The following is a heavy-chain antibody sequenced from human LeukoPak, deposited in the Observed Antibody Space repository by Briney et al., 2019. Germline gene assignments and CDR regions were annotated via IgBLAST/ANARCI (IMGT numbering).Heavy chain of an antibody. CDR3: TGGSYEIGRVY. J-gene: IGHJ4*02. D-gene: IGHD1-26*01. CDR1: GGTFSSYA. CDR2: IIPIFGTA. Sequence: ASVKVSCKASGGTFSSYAISWVRQAPGQGLEWMGGIIPIFGTANYAQKFQGRVTITADESTSTAYMELSSLRSEDTAVYYCTGGSYEIGRVYWGQGTLVTVSS. V-gene: IGHV1-69*13.